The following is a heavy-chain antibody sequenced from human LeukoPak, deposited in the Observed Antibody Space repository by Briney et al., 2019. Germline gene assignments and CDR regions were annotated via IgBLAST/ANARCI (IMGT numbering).Heavy chain of an antibody. J-gene: IGHJ4*02. V-gene: IGHV3-15*07. Sequence: GGSQRLSCAASGFTFSNAWMNWVRQAPGEGLGWGGRFKSKTDSGTTDYAAPVKGRFTISRDDSKNTLYLQMNSLKAEDTAVYYCTTDLYRFDYWGRGTLVIVS. CDR1: GFTFSNAW. D-gene: IGHD2-2*02. CDR3: TTDLYRFDY. CDR2: FKSKTDSGTT.